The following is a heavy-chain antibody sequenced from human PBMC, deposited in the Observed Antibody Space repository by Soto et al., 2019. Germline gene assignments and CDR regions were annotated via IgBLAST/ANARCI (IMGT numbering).Heavy chain of an antibody. Sequence: GGSLRLSCAASGFTFSNAWMSWVRQAPGKGLEWVGRIKSKTDGGTTDYAAPVKGRFTISRDDSKNTLYLQMNSLKTEDTAVYYCTGYDFWSGYGRQDYWGQGTLVTVSS. J-gene: IGHJ4*02. CDR3: TGYDFWSGYGRQDY. CDR1: GFTFSNAW. CDR2: IKSKTDGGTT. V-gene: IGHV3-15*01. D-gene: IGHD3-3*01.